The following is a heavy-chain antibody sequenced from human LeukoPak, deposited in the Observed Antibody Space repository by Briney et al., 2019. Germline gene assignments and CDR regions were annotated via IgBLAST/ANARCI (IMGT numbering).Heavy chain of an antibody. J-gene: IGHJ4*02. CDR2: IHYSGST. Sequence: SETLSLTCTVSGGSISSTSYYWGWIRQPPGKGLEWIGGIHYSGSTYYNPSLKSRVTTSLDTSKNQFSLKLTSVTAADTAVYYCARCGYYTPFDYWGQGTLVTVSS. CDR3: ARCGYYTPFDY. V-gene: IGHV4-39*01. CDR1: GGSISSTSYY. D-gene: IGHD3-3*01.